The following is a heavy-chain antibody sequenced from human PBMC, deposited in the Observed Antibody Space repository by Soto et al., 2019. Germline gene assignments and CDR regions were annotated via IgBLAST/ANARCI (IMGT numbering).Heavy chain of an antibody. CDR2: MFYSGLT. CDR1: CGSIRSYY. J-gene: IGHJ6*02. CDR3: APLTVSLSGPYGIHV. D-gene: IGHD2-15*01. Sequence: PSETMSLSCTVSCGSIRSYYWAWIRQPPGKGLEWIGSMFYSGLTYYNPSLKSRVTLSVDTSKNHFSVRLNSVTAADTAVYYCAPLTVSLSGPYGIHVWGQGTKVTAP. V-gene: IGHV4-39*01.